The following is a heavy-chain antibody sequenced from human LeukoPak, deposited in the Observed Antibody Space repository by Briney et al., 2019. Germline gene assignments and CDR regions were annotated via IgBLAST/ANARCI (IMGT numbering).Heavy chain of an antibody. V-gene: IGHV4-38-2*02. CDR2: INYSGLT. CDR3: ARTHFDSLGWFDP. J-gene: IGHJ5*02. Sequence: SETLSLTCTVSDYSISGDHYWGWIRQPPGKGLEWIGNINYSGLTYYNPSVKSRVTLSVDVSKNRFSLHLTSVTAADTALYFCARTHFDSLGWFDPWGQGIQVIVSS. D-gene: IGHD3-9*01. CDR1: DYSISGDHY.